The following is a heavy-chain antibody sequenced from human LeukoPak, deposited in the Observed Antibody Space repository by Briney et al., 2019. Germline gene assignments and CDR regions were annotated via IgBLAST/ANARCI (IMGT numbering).Heavy chain of an antibody. V-gene: IGHV3-30-3*01. CDR3: AREGYYNKDY. CDR2: ISYDGSNK. J-gene: IGHJ4*02. Sequence: GGSLRLSCAASGFTFSSYAMHWVRQAPGKGLEWVAVISYDGSNKYYADSVKGRFTISRDNAKNSLYLQMNSLRAEDTAVYYCAREGYYNKDYWGQGTLVTVSS. D-gene: IGHD3-9*01. CDR1: GFTFSSYA.